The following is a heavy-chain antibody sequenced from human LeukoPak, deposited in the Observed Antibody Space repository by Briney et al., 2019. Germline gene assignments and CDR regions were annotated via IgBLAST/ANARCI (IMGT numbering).Heavy chain of an antibody. J-gene: IGHJ4*02. CDR3: AKDSLHYYGSGSYDY. CDR1: GFTFSSYA. V-gene: IGHV3-30-3*01. CDR2: ISYDGSNK. D-gene: IGHD3-10*01. Sequence: GGSLRLSCAASGFTFSSYAMHWVRQAPGKGLEWVAVISYDGSNKYYADSVKGRFTISRDNSKNTLYLQMNSLRAEDTAVYYCAKDSLHYYGSGSYDYWGQGTLVTVSS.